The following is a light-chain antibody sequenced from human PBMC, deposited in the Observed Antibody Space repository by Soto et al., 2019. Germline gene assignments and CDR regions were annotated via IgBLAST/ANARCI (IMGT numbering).Light chain of an antibody. CDR3: QQYNNWPLT. V-gene: IGKV3-15*01. CDR2: DAS. J-gene: IGKJ4*02. CDR1: QSVGAN. Sequence: EIVMTQSPATLSVSPGERATLSCRASQSVGANLAWYHQKPGQAPSLLMYDASTRATGVPDRFSGSGSGTEFTLTVSSLQSEDFAVYYCQQYNNWPLTFGGGNKVEIK.